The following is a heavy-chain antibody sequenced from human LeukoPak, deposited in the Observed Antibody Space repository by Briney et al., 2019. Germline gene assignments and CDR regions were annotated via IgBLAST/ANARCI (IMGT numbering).Heavy chain of an antibody. J-gene: IGHJ4*02. Sequence: SVKVSCKASGGTSNSHAISWVRQAPGQGLEWMGRIIPILGIANYAQKFQGRVTITADKSTSTAYMELSSLRSEDTAVYYCARVGVVPAANYADYWGQGTLVTVSS. CDR3: ARVGVVPAANYADY. CDR2: IIPILGIA. V-gene: IGHV1-69*04. CDR1: GGTSNSHA. D-gene: IGHD2-2*01.